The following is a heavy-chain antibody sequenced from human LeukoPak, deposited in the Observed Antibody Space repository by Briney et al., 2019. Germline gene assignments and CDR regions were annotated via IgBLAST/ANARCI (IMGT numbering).Heavy chain of an antibody. D-gene: IGHD6-19*01. Sequence: SETLSLTCTVSGGSIDGSTGHWGWIRQPPGKGLEWIGSMFYRGSPYYNPSLNSRVTISIDTSKNHFSLKLTSVTAADTATYYCARETSLAGFASGLGFNYWGQGILVTVSS. CDR3: ARETSLAGFASGLGFNY. CDR1: GGSIDGSTGH. V-gene: IGHV4-39*07. CDR2: MFYRGSP. J-gene: IGHJ4*02.